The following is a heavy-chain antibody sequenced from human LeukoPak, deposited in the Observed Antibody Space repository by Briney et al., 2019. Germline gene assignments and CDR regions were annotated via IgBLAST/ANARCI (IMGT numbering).Heavy chain of an antibody. CDR1: GGSISSYY. CDR3: ARWDWLYAFDR. D-gene: IGHD3/OR15-3a*01. Sequence: SETLSLTCTVPGGSISSYYWCWIRQPPGKGLGWIGYIYYSGSTNYNPSPKSRAAISLATSTTRSSLKLSSVTAADTAVYYCARWDWLYAFDRWGQGTMVTVSS. J-gene: IGHJ3*02. CDR2: IYYSGST. V-gene: IGHV4-59*01.